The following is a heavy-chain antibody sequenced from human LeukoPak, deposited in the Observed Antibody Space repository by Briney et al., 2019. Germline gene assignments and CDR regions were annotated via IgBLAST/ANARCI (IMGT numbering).Heavy chain of an antibody. CDR1: GFTFGTYW. CDR3: TRSPGGEWLDY. J-gene: IGHJ4*02. V-gene: IGHV3-7*01. CDR2: IKQDGSEK. D-gene: IGHD3-16*01. Sequence: GGSLRLSCTASGFTFGTYWMSWVRQAPGKGLEWVANIKQDGSEKYYVDSVKGRFTISRDNAKNSLYLQMNSPRAEDTAVYYCTRSPGGEWLDYWGQGTLVTVSS.